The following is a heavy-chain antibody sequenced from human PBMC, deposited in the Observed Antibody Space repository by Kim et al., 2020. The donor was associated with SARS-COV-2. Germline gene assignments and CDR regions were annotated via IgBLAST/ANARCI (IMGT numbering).Heavy chain of an antibody. D-gene: IGHD6-13*01. CDR2: IYHSGST. CDR3: ARARYSSSFPFGY. CDR1: GGSISSSNW. V-gene: IGHV4-4*02. Sequence: SETLSLTCAVSGGSISSSNWWSWVRQPPGKGLEWIGEIYHSGSTNYNPSLKSRVTISVDKSKNQFSLKLSSVTAADTAVYYCARARYSSSFPFGYWGQGTLVTVSS. J-gene: IGHJ4*02.